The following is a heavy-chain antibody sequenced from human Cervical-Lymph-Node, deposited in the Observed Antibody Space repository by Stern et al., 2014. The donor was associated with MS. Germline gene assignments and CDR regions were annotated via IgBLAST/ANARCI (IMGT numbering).Heavy chain of an antibody. CDR1: GGSITSGSYY. Sequence: QVQLQESGPGLVKPSQTLSLSCSVSGGSITSGSYYWTWIRQPAGKGPEWIGSIYSTGTTNYNPSLNSRVSMSLDPSENQFSLKVISGTAADTAVYYCARGGEGWNSYYFDYWGQGTLVTVSS. CDR2: IYSTGTT. J-gene: IGHJ4*02. CDR3: ARGGEGWNSYYFDY. V-gene: IGHV4-61*02. D-gene: IGHD1-7*01.